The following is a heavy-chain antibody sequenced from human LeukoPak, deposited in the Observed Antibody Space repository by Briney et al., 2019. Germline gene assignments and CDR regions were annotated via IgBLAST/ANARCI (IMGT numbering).Heavy chain of an antibody. V-gene: IGHV4-59*01. J-gene: IGHJ4*02. CDR2: IYYSGST. Sequence: PSETLSLTCTVSGGSISSYYWSWIRQPPGKGLEWIGYIYYSGSTNYNPSLKSRVTISVDTSKNQFSLKLSSVTAADTAVYYCARGRSYGYSYGDFDYWGQGTLVTVSS. CDR3: ARGRSYGYSYGDFDY. D-gene: IGHD5-18*01. CDR1: GGSISSYY.